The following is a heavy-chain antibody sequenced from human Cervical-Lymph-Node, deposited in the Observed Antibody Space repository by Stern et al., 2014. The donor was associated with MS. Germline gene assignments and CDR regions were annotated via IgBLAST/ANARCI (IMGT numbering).Heavy chain of an antibody. Sequence: EQLVESGAEVKKPGASVKVSCKASGGTFSSYAINGVRQAPGQGLEWMGGIIPIFGTPNYAQKFQGRVTISADDSTSTAYMELNSLRSEATAVYYCASPATVTVGAMDVWGQGTTVTVSS. CDR1: GGTFSSYA. V-gene: IGHV1-69*01. CDR2: IIPIFGTP. D-gene: IGHD4-17*01. CDR3: ASPATVTVGAMDV. J-gene: IGHJ6*02.